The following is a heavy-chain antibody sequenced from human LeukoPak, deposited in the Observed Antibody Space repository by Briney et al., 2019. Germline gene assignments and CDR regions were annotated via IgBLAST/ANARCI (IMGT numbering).Heavy chain of an antibody. V-gene: IGHV4-61*02. CDR2: IYTSGST. D-gene: IGHD1-1*01. J-gene: IGHJ6*02. CDR1: GGSISSGSYY. Sequence: SETLSLTCTVSGGSISSGSYYWSWIRQPAGKGLEWIGRIYTSGSTNYNPSLKSRVTISVDTSKNQFPLKLSSVTAADTAVYYCASASTTHYYYYYGMDVWGQGTTVTVSS. CDR3: ASASTTHYYYYYGMDV.